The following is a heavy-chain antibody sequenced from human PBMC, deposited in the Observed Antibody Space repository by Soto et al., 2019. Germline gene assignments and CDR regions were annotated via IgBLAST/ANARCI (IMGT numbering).Heavy chain of an antibody. CDR2: ISNGDETT. CDR3: ERYTKRRDGDNFVS. D-gene: IGHD3-9*01. Sequence: GGSLRLSCAASGFIFTDYSMTWIRQAPGKGLEWVSYISNGDETTQYADSVKGRFTVSRDNAKKVLFLQMSSLRVDDTAVYYCERYTKRRDGDNFVSRGRGALVTVSS. CDR1: GFIFTDYS. V-gene: IGHV3-11*01. J-gene: IGHJ4*02.